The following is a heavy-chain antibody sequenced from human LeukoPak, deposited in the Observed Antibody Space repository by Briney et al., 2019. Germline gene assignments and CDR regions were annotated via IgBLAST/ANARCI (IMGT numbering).Heavy chain of an antibody. J-gene: IGHJ5*02. Sequence: ASVKVSCKTSGYSFTDYYMHWVRQAPGQGLEWMGWINPKSGGTSSAQKFQGRVTMARDPSITTVYVEVRRLTSDDTAIYYCARADRVDGGPYLIGPWGQGTLGTVSS. CDR3: ARADRVDGGPYLIGP. V-gene: IGHV1-2*02. CDR1: GYSFTDYY. D-gene: IGHD3-16*01. CDR2: INPKSGGT.